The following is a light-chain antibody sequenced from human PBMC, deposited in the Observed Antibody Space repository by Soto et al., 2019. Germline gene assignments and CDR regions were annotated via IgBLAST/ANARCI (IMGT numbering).Light chain of an antibody. J-gene: IGKJ2*02. CDR1: QSVNHN. CDR2: DKS. V-gene: IGKV3-15*01. Sequence: DRVMTQSPDTLSVSPGERVSLSCRASQSVNHNLAWYQQKPGQAPRLLIFDKSSRAPGVPARFSGSGTGTDFTLTINSLQSEDFATYYCQQSYSTPRTFGQGTKLEIK. CDR3: QQSYSTPRT.